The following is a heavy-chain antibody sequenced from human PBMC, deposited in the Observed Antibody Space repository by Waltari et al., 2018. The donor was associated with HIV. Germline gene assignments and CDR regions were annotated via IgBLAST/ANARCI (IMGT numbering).Heavy chain of an antibody. J-gene: IGHJ2*01. CDR1: GGSIRNSTYL. CDR3: ARHALRVGAAYWNFDL. D-gene: IGHD1-26*01. CDR2: IYYSGTT. Sequence: HLQLQVSGPGLVKPSETLSPTFTGSGGSIRNSTYLRGWNRQTPGKGLEWIGSIYYSGTTYYNPSLKSRVTISVDTSKNQFSLKLSSVTTADTAVFYCARHALRVGAAYWNFDLWGRGTLVTVSS. V-gene: IGHV4-39*01.